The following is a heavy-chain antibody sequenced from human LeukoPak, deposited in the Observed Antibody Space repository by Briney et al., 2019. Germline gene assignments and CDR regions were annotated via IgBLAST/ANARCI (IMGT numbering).Heavy chain of an antibody. CDR2: ISYDGSNK. CDR3: ARTHSSGYYNYYYYYGMDV. Sequence: GGSLRLSCAASGYTFSSYAMHWVRQAPGKGLEWVAVISYDGSNKYYADSVKGRFTISRDNSKNTLYLQMNSLRAEDTAVYYCARTHSSGYYNYYYYYGMDVWGQGITVTVS. CDR1: GYTFSSYA. V-gene: IGHV3-30-3*01. J-gene: IGHJ6*02. D-gene: IGHD3-22*01.